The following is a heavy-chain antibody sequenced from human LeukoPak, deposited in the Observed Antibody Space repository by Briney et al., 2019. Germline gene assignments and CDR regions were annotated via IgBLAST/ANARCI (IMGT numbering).Heavy chain of an antibody. Sequence: GGSLRLSCAASGFTFSSYAMSWVRQAPGKGLEWVSAISGSGGSTYYADSVKGRFTISRDNSKNTLYLQMNSLRAEDTAVYYCAKDSYYYDSSGNGRALDIWGQGTMVTVSS. CDR2: ISGSGGST. J-gene: IGHJ3*02. CDR3: AKDSYYYDSSGNGRALDI. CDR1: GFTFSSYA. V-gene: IGHV3-23*01. D-gene: IGHD3-22*01.